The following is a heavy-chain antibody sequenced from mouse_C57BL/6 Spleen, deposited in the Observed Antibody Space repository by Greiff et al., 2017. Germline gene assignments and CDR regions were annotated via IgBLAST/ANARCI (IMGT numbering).Heavy chain of an antibody. CDR2: ISSGGSYT. CDR1: GFTFSSYG. CDR3: ARQGDYARYFDV. Sequence: VQLKESGGDLVKPGGSLKLSCEASGFTFSSYGMSWVRQTPDKRLEWVATISSGGSYTYYQYSVKGRFPISRDNAKNTLYLQMSSLKSEDTAMYYCARQGDYARYFDVWGTGTTVTVSS. J-gene: IGHJ1*03. V-gene: IGHV5-6*01. D-gene: IGHD2-4*01.